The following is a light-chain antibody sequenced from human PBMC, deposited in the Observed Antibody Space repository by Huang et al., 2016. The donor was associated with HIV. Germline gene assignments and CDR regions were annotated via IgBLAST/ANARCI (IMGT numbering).Light chain of an antibody. CDR2: AAS. V-gene: IGKV1-NL1*01. Sequence: DIQMTQSPTSLSASVGDRVTITCRASPDISNSVACYQQKPGKAPELLLYAASRLESGVPSRFSCSGSGTHYTLTISCRQPEDFATYYCQHYYGAPNFGGGTKVEIK. CDR3: QHYYGAPN. CDR1: PDISNS. J-gene: IGKJ4*01.